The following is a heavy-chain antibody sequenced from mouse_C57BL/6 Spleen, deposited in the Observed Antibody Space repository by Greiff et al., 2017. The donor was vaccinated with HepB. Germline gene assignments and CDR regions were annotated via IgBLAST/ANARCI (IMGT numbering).Heavy chain of an antibody. CDR1: GFTFSDYG. CDR2: ISSGSSTI. J-gene: IGHJ2*01. CDR3: TRRGVYCVSSYCFDY. V-gene: IGHV5-17*01. Sequence: EVQLVESGGGLVKPGGSLKLSCAASGFTFSDYGMRWARQAPEKGLEWVAYISSGSSTIYYADKVKGRFTISRDNAKNTPFLQMRSLRSEDTAMYYCTRRGVYCVSSYCFDYGGQGTTLTVSS. D-gene: IGHD1-1*01.